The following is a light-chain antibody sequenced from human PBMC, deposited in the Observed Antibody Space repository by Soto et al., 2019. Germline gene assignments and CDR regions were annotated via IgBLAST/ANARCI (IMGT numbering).Light chain of an antibody. Sequence: QAPLTQPASVSGSPGQSITISCTGTISDVGSYNYVSWYQQHPGKAPKLMIYEVSDRPSGISSRFSGYKSGNTASLTISGLQTEDEADYYCSSYTSSSTLFGTGTKVTVL. CDR3: SSYTSSSTL. J-gene: IGLJ1*01. V-gene: IGLV2-14*01. CDR2: EVS. CDR1: ISDVGSYNY.